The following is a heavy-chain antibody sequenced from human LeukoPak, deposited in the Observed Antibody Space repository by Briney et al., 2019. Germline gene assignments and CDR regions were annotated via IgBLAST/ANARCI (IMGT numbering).Heavy chain of an antibody. CDR1: GFSFSSYA. CDR2: ISGSGADT. J-gene: IGHJ4*02. CDR3: ARDLGVGMALIGEPFHH. D-gene: IGHD3-10*01. Sequence: KAGGSLRLSCAASGFSFSSYAMTWVRQAPGKGLEWVSAISGSGADTHYADSAKGRFDISRDNAKNSLFLQMDSLRAEDTALYYCARDLGVGMALIGEPFHHWGQGTLVTVSS. V-gene: IGHV3-23*01.